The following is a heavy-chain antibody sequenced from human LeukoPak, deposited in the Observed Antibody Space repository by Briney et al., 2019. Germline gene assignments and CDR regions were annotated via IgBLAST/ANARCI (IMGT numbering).Heavy chain of an antibody. CDR1: GFTFSSYA. J-gene: IGHJ6*02. CDR3: ARGNRENYYYGLDV. CDR2: INSNGGST. V-gene: IGHV3-64*02. Sequence: GGSLRRSCAASGFTFSSYAMHWVRQAPGKGLDYVSAINSNGGSTYYADSVKGRFTISRDNSKNTLYLQMGSLRAEDMAVYYCARGNRENYYYGLDVWGQGTTVTVSS.